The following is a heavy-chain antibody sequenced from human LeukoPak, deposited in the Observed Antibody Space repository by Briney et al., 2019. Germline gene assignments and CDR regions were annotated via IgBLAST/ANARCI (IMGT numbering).Heavy chain of an antibody. Sequence: PGGSLRLSCAASGFTFSSYAMNWVRQAPGKGLEWVSYISTRGNTIYYAGSVKGRFTISRDNAKNSLYLQMDSLRADDTALYYCARTRGGYCSSVSCYPNAFDIWGQGTMVTVSS. CDR1: GFTFSSYA. V-gene: IGHV3-48*03. D-gene: IGHD2-2*03. J-gene: IGHJ3*02. CDR3: ARTRGGYCSSVSCYPNAFDI. CDR2: ISTRGNTI.